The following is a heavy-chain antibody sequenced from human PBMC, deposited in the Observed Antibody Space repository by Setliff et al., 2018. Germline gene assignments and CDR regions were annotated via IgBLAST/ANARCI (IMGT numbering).Heavy chain of an antibody. CDR2: INHSGST. CDR1: GGSFSGYY. D-gene: IGHD2-2*01. Sequence: SETLSLTCAVYGGSFSGYYWSWIRQPPGKGLEWIGEINHSGSTNYNPSLKSRVTISVDTSKNQFSLKLSSVTAADTAVYYCSRKSRNIVVVPAAVIYYYYYYMDVWGKGTTVTVSS. J-gene: IGHJ6*03. CDR3: SRKSRNIVVVPAAVIYYYYYYMDV. V-gene: IGHV4-34*01.